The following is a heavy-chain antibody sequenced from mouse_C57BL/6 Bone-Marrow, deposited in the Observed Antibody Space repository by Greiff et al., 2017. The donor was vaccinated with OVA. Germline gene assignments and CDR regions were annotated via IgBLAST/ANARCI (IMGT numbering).Heavy chain of an antibody. CDR3: TRDRGSHYFDY. CDR2: ISSGGDYI. J-gene: IGHJ2*01. D-gene: IGHD3-1*01. V-gene: IGHV5-9-1*02. CDR1: GFTFSRYA. Sequence: EVQRVESGEGLVKPGGSLKLSCAASGFTFSRYAMSWVRQTPEKRLEWVAYISSGGDYIYYADTVKGRFTISRDNARNTLYLQMSSLNSEDTAMYYCTRDRGSHYFDYWGQGTTLTVSS.